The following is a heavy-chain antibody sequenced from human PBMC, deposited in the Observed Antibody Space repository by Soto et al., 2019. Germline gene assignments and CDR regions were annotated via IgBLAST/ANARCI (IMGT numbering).Heavy chain of an antibody. CDR2: ISGSGGST. CDR3: AKSSLVVAATPLGYYFDY. CDR1: GFTFSSYA. Sequence: AGGSLRLSCAASGFTFSSYAMSWVRQAPGKRLEWVSAISGSGGSTYYADSVKGRFTISRDNSKNTLYLQMNSLRAEDTAVYYCAKSSLVVAATPLGYYFDYWGQGTLVTVSS. D-gene: IGHD2-15*01. V-gene: IGHV3-23*01. J-gene: IGHJ4*02.